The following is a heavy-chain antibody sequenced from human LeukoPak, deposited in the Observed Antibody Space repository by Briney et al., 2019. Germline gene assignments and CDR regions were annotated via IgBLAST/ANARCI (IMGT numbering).Heavy chain of an antibody. CDR1: GGSISSYY. CDR3: ASASLSALGFDY. V-gene: IGHV4-59*01. J-gene: IGHJ4*02. Sequence: SETLSLTCTVSGGSISSYYWSWIRQPPGKGLEWIGNIYYSGSTNYNPSLKSRVTISVDTSKNQFSLKLSSVTAADTAVYYCASASLSALGFDYWGQGTLVTVSS. CDR2: IYYSGST. D-gene: IGHD7-27*01.